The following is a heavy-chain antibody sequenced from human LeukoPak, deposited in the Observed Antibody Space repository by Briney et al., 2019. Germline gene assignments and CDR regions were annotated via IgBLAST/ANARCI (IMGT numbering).Heavy chain of an antibody. J-gene: IGHJ4*02. CDR2: IRHDGNKK. D-gene: IGHD6-13*01. V-gene: IGHV3-30*02. CDR3: AKLLLETAGIGEEFDY. CDR1: GFTFSIYA. Sequence: AGGSLRLSCAASGFTFSIYAMYWVRQAPGRGLEWVAFIRHDGNKKYYADSVKGRFTIYRDNSKNTLYLQMNSLTSEDTAAYCCAKLLLETAGIGEEFDYWGQGTLVTVSS.